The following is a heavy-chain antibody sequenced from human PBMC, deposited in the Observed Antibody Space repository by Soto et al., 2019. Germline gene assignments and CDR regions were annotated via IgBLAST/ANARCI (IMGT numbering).Heavy chain of an antibody. V-gene: IGHV4-39*01. CDR2: LYDTLST. CDR1: GAAIGNSDAH. Sequence: PSGAQSALCAVAGAAIGNSDAHVSWGRDPPREGREGIPSLYDTLSTYYNPSLKSRVTISVDTSKNQFSLKLTSVTAADPAVYSCARHVGLYNSNGMDVWGQGTTVT. D-gene: IGHD1-20*01. J-gene: IGHJ6*02. CDR3: ARHVGLYNSNGMDV.